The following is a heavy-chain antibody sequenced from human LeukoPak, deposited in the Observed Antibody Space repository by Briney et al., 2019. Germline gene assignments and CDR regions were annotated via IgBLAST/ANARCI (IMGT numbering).Heavy chain of an antibody. J-gene: IGHJ4*02. CDR1: GGTLISYA. Sequence: SVKVSCKASGGTLISYAISWVRQAPGQGLEWMGGIIPIFGTANYAQKFQGRVTITADKSTSTAYMELSSLRSEDTAVYYWARGPEGPDSSSGPPDYWGQGTLVTVSS. D-gene: IGHD6-13*01. CDR3: ARGPEGPDSSSGPPDY. CDR2: IIPIFGTA. V-gene: IGHV1-69*06.